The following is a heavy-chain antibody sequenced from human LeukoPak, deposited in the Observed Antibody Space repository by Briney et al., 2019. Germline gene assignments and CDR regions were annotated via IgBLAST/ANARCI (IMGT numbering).Heavy chain of an antibody. D-gene: IGHD5-12*01. J-gene: IGHJ4*02. V-gene: IGHV4-38-2*02. CDR3: AREDGSSGYDDF. Sequence: KPSETLSLTCSVSGYSITSTSFWAWIRQTPGKGLEWIGSINHLGSAYYNPSLERRVTISVDTSKNHFSLNLKSVTAADTAVYYCAREDGSSGYDDFWGQGTLVTVSS. CDR1: GYSITSTSF. CDR2: INHLGSA.